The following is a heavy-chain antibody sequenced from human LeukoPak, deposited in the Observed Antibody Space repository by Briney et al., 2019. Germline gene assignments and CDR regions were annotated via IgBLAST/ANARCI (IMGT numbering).Heavy chain of an antibody. CDR2: IKQDGSEK. CDR1: GFTFSSYW. J-gene: IGHJ4*02. V-gene: IGHV3-7*01. CDR3: ASCSSGYHGIFDY. D-gene: IGHD3-22*01. Sequence: GGSLRLSCAASGFTFSSYWMSWVRQAPGKGLEWVANIKQDGSEKYYVDSVKGRFTISRDNAKNSLCLQMNSLRAEDTAVYYCASCSSGYHGIFDYWGQGTLVTVSS.